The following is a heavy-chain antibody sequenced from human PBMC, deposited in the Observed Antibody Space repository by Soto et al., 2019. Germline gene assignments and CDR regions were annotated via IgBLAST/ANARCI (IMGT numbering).Heavy chain of an antibody. CDR1: GGSISSYY. Sequence: PSETLSLTCTVSGGSISSYYWSWIRQPPRKGLEWIGYIYYSGSTNYNPSLKSRVTISVDTSKNRFSLKLSSVTAADTAVYYCARVRRGYSYGYGIDYWGQGTLVTVSS. D-gene: IGHD5-18*01. CDR3: ARVRRGYSYGYGIDY. V-gene: IGHV4-59*01. J-gene: IGHJ4*02. CDR2: IYYSGST.